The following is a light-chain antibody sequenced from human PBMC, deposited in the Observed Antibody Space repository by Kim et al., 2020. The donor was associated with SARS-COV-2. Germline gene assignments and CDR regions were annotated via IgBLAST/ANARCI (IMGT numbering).Light chain of an antibody. J-gene: IGLJ2*01. V-gene: IGLV2-14*04. Sequence: GPSITLSCTGSGSDVGGDGHVSWHQQYPGKAPNIMIYDVTKRASGVSSRFSGSKSGNTASLTISGLKAEDEADYYCSSYTSTNTLVFGGGTQLTVL. CDR1: GSDVGGDGH. CDR2: DVT. CDR3: SSYTSTNTLV.